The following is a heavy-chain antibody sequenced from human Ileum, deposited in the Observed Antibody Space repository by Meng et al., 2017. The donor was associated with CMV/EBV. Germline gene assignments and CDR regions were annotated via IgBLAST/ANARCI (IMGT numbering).Heavy chain of an antibody. CDR2: INSDGSST. CDR1: GFTFSSYW. Sequence: GESLKISCAASGFTFSSYWMHWVRQAPGKGLVWVSRINSDGSSTSYADSVKGRFTISRENAENTQYLQMNSRRAEDTAMYYYARDRIQLWEKYYYGMDVWGQGTTVTVSS. J-gene: IGHJ6*02. D-gene: IGHD5-18*01. CDR3: ARDRIQLWEKYYYGMDV. V-gene: IGHV3-74*01.